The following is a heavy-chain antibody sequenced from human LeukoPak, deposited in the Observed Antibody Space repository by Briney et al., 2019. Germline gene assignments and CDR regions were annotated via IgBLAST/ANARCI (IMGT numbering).Heavy chain of an antibody. D-gene: IGHD3-10*01. V-gene: IGHV3-23*01. J-gene: IGHJ4*02. Sequence: TGGSLRLSCAASGFTFSSYAMSWVRQAPGKGLEWVSAISGSGGSTYYADSVKGRFTISRDNSKNTLYLQMNSLRAEDTAVCYCAKDRSGSGSYYGNFDYWGQGTLVTVSS. CDR1: GFTFSSYA. CDR3: AKDRSGSGSYYGNFDY. CDR2: ISGSGGST.